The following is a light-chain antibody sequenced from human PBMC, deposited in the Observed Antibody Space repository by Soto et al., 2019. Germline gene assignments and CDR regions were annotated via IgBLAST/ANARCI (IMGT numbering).Light chain of an antibody. J-gene: IGKJ1*01. V-gene: IGKV1-5*03. CDR1: QNIGAL. Sequence: DIQMTQSPSTLSASVGDRVAITCRASQNIGALLAWYQLKPGEAPKLLIYKASYLETGVPSRFSGSGSGTEFTFTISRLHPGDLATYYCQHDIAFSVTFGQGKKVDIK. CDR3: QHDIAFSVT. CDR2: KAS.